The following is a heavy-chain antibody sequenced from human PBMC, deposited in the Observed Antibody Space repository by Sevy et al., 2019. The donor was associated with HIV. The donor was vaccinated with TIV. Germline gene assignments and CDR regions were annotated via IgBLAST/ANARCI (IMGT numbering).Heavy chain of an antibody. J-gene: IGHJ4*02. CDR3: ARGLATADTPEYYFDS. CDR1: GFTFDDYA. D-gene: IGHD5-12*01. CDR2: ITRNSYEAYGGTT. Sequence: GGSLRLSCTTSGFTFDDYAMSWFRQAPGKGLEWVAFITRNSYEAYGGTTHYAASVKGRFIISRDDSKSIDYLKMNSLKSEDTAVYYCARGLATADTPEYYFDSWGQGTLVTVSS. V-gene: IGHV3-49*03.